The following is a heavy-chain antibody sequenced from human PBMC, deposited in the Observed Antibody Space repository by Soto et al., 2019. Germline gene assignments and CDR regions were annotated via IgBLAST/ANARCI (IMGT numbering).Heavy chain of an antibody. CDR2: IYWDDDK. D-gene: IGHD6-13*01. J-gene: IGHJ4*02. Sequence: QITLKESGPTLVKPTQTLTLTYTFSGFSLSTSGVGVGWIRHPPVKALEWLAVIYWDDDKRYSPSLKSRLTITEDTSKNQVVLTMTNMDPVDTATYYCAHASGAGNSAYFDYWGQGTLVTVSS. CDR3: AHASGAGNSAYFDY. V-gene: IGHV2-5*02. CDR1: GFSLSTSGVG.